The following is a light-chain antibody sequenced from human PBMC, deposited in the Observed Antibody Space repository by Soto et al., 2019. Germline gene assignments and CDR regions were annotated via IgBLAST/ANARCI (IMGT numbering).Light chain of an antibody. J-gene: IGKJ4*01. CDR2: DTS. Sequence: EIVMTQSPATLSVSPGERATLSCRASHSVGGNLAWYQQRPGQAPRLLIYDTSTRATGVPVRFSGSGSGTEFTVTINSLQSEDSAVYYCQQYNDWPLTFGGGTKVEIK. CDR1: HSVGGN. V-gene: IGKV3-15*01. CDR3: QQYNDWPLT.